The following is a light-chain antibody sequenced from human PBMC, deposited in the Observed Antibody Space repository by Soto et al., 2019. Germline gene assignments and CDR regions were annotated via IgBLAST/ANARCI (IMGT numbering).Light chain of an antibody. CDR1: ENINKW. V-gene: IGKV1-5*03. CDR2: EAS. J-gene: IGKJ1*01. CDR3: QQYNTYSA. Sequence: DIQMTQSPSTLSASVGDRVTITCRASENINKWLAWYQQKPGKAPKLLIYEASTLTSGVPSRFSGSGSGTEFTLTISSLQPADFATYYCQQYNTYSAFRQGTKVEIK.